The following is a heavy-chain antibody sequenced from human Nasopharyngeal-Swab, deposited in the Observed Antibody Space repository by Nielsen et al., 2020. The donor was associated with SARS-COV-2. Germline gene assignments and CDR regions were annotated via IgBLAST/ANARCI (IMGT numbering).Heavy chain of an antibody. Sequence: GESLKISCAASGFTFSSYSMNWVRQAPGTGLEWVSSISSSSSYIYYADSVKGRFTISRDNAKNSLYLQMNSLRAEDTAVYYCARDRVWYYYYYGMDVWGQGTTVTVSS. J-gene: IGHJ6*02. CDR1: GFTFSSYS. D-gene: IGHD2-8*01. CDR3: ARDRVWYYYYYGMDV. CDR2: ISSSSSYI. V-gene: IGHV3-21*01.